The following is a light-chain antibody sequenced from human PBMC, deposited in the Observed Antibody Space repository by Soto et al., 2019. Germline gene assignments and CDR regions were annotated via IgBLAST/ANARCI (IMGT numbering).Light chain of an antibody. Sequence: QSVLTQPASVSGSPGQSITISCTGTSSYVGSYNLVSWYQQHPGKAPKLMIYEGSKRPSGVSNRFSGSKSGNTASLTISGLQAEDEADYYCCSYAGSSTFYVFGTGTKVTVL. CDR3: CSYAGSSTFYV. V-gene: IGLV2-23*01. J-gene: IGLJ1*01. CDR1: SSYVGSYNL. CDR2: EGS.